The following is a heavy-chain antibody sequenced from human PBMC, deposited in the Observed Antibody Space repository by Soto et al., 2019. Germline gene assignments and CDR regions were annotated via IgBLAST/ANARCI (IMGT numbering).Heavy chain of an antibody. J-gene: IGHJ5*02. CDR1: GFIFENFG. Sequence: GGFLRLSCAASGFIFENFGMSWVRQAPGKGLEWISSISGSGFKKYYADSVKGRFTISRDNSKSTVYLELNNLSAEDTAVYHCAKNQGVELVPLATVDWFDPWGQGSVVTVSS. CDR2: ISGSGFKK. CDR3: AKNQGVELVPLATVDWFDP. D-gene: IGHD1-26*01. V-gene: IGHV3-23*01.